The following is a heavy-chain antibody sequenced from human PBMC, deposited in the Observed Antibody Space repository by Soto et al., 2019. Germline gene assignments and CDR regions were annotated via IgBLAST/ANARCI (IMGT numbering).Heavy chain of an antibody. D-gene: IGHD2-8*01. CDR1: GYTFNNYD. J-gene: IGHJ5*01. Sequence: GASVKVSCKASGYTFNNYDIHWVRQAPGHGLEWMGWMNPNSGNTGNAQNFRGRVTMTQNTPIGTAYMELSSLRSYETAPDYCTRSYGAQTFDFWGQGTRVTVSS. CDR3: TRSYGAQTFDF. V-gene: IGHV1-8*02. CDR2: MNPNSGNT.